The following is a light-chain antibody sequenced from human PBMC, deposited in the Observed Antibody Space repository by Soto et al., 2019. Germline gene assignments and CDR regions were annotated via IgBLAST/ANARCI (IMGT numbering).Light chain of an antibody. CDR1: SSNIGAGYD. V-gene: IGLV1-40*01. J-gene: IGLJ2*01. CDR2: GNR. Sequence: QSVLTQPPSVSGAPGQRVTISCTGSSSNIGAGYDVHWYQQLPGTAPKLLIHGNRNRPSGVPDRFSASKSGTSASLAITGLQAEDEADYYCQSYDSSLSGVVFGGGTKLTVL. CDR3: QSYDSSLSGVV.